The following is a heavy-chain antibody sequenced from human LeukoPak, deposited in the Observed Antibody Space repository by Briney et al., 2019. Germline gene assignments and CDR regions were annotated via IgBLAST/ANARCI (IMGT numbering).Heavy chain of an antibody. Sequence: GGSLRLSCAASGFTFSSYAMHWVRQAPGKGLKYVSAISSNGGSTYYANSVKGRFTISRDNSKNTLYLQMGSLRAEDMAVYYCARSPLWFGEYYFDYWGQGTLVTVSS. J-gene: IGHJ4*02. V-gene: IGHV3-64*01. D-gene: IGHD3-10*01. CDR2: ISSNGGST. CDR1: GFTFSSYA. CDR3: ARSPLWFGEYYFDY.